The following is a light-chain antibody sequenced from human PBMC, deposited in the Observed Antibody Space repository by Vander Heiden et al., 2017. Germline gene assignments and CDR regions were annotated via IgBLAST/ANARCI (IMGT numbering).Light chain of an antibody. CDR2: AAS. CDR1: QSISSY. V-gene: IGKV1-39*01. J-gene: IGKJ3*01. CDR3: QHSYTTPFT. Sequence: DIQMTQSPSSLSASVGDRVTITCRASQSISSYLNWYQQKPGKAPKLLIYAASSLQSGVPSRFSGSGSGTDFTLTISSLQPEDFATYYCQHSYTTPFTFGPGTLVDIK.